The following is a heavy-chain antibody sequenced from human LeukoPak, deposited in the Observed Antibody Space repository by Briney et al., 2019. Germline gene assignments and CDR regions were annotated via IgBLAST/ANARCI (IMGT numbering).Heavy chain of an antibody. Sequence: ASVKVSCKASGGTFSSYAISWVRQAPGQGLEWMGRIVPIFGTANYAQKFQGRVTITTDESTSTAYMELSSLRSEDTAVYYCERDLFPQYCSGGSCYSSSGYYFDYWGQGTLVTVSS. V-gene: IGHV1-69*05. CDR3: ERDLFPQYCSGGSCYSSSGYYFDY. CDR2: IVPIFGTA. CDR1: GGTFSSYA. J-gene: IGHJ4*02. D-gene: IGHD2-15*01.